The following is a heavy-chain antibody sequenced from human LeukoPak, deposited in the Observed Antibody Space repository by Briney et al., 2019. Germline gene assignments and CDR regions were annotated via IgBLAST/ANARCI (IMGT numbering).Heavy chain of an antibody. CDR2: IHAGGSDP. V-gene: IGHV3-23*01. CDR1: GFTFSTSP. Sequence: PGGSLRLSCAASGFTFSTSPMGWVRQAPGKGLEWVSSIHAGGSDPFYADFVQGRFTISRDNSKNTLSLQLNSLRAEDTAVYFCAKGGHHYNPFFYCGQGTLVTVSS. D-gene: IGHD3-22*01. CDR3: AKGGHHYNPFFY. J-gene: IGHJ4*02.